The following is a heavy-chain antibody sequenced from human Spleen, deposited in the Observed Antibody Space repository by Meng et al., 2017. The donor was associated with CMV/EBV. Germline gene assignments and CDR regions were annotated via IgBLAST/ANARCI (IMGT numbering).Heavy chain of an antibody. CDR3: VRDRGYFDY. CDR1: GFTLSTYW. Sequence: GGSLRLSCAASGFTLSTYWMTWVRQAPGKGLESVANIKQDGSEKYYMDSVKGRFTISRDNAKNSLYLQLNSLRDEDTAVYYCVRDRGYFDYWGQGTLVTVS. CDR2: IKQDGSEK. V-gene: IGHV3-7*01. J-gene: IGHJ4*02.